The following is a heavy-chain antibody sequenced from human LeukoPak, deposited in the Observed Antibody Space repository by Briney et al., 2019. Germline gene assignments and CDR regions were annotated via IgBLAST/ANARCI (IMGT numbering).Heavy chain of an antibody. J-gene: IGHJ4*02. CDR2: INVGNGNT. Sequence: AASVKVSCKASGYTFTRYAIHWVRQAPGQRLEWMGWINVGNGNTQYSQDFQGRVTITRDTSASTAYMELSSLRSDDMAVYYCARSVGTQYFHSWGQGTLVTLSS. V-gene: IGHV1-3*03. D-gene: IGHD1-14*01. CDR1: GYTFTRYA. CDR3: ARSVGTQYFHS.